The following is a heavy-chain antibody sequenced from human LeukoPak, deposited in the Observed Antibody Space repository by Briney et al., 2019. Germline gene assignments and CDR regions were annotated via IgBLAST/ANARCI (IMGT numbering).Heavy chain of an antibody. Sequence: SETLSLTCAVYGGSFSGYYWSWIRQPPGKGLEWIGEINHSGSTNYNPSLKSRVTISVDTSKNQFSLKLNSVTAADTAMYYCARESYYDSSGYSHDAFDIWGQGTMVTVSS. CDR1: GGSFSGYY. J-gene: IGHJ3*02. V-gene: IGHV4-34*01. CDR3: ARESYYDSSGYSHDAFDI. D-gene: IGHD3-22*01. CDR2: INHSGST.